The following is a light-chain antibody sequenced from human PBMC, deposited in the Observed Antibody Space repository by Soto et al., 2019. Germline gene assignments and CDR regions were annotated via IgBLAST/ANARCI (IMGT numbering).Light chain of an antibody. V-gene: IGKV3-15*01. CDR1: QSVSSN. Sequence: EIVMTQFPATLSVSPGERATLSYRASQSVSSNLAWYQQKPGQAPRLLIYDASTRATGIPARFSGSGSGTEFTLTISSLQSEDSAVYYCQQYNNWPLTFGGGTKVEIK. CDR3: QQYNNWPLT. J-gene: IGKJ4*01. CDR2: DAS.